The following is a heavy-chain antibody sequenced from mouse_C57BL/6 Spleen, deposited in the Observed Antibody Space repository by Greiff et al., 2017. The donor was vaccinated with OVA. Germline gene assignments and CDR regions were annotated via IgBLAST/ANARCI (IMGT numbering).Heavy chain of an antibody. CDR3: ARSAYYGSLYFDY. CDR1: GYTFTSYW. Sequence: QVHVKQPGAELVKPGASVKLSCKASGYTFTSYWMQWVKQRPGQGLEWIGEIDPSDSYTNYNQKFKGKATLTVDTSSSTAYMQLSSLTSEDSAVYYCARSAYYGSLYFDYWGQGTTLTVSS. J-gene: IGHJ2*01. D-gene: IGHD1-1*01. CDR2: IDPSDSYT. V-gene: IGHV1-50*01.